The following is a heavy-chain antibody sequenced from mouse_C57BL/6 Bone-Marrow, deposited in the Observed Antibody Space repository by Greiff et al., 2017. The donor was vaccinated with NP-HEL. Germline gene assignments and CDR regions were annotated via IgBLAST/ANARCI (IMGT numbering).Heavy chain of an antibody. J-gene: IGHJ4*01. D-gene: IGHD2-1*01. CDR1: GYTFTSYW. CDR3: AGDGNYVNYYAMDY. V-gene: IGHV1-64*01. Sequence: QVQLQQPGAELVKPGASVKLSCKASGYTFTSYWMHWVKQRPGQGLEWIGMIHPNSGSTNYNEKFKSKATLTVDKSSSTAYMQLSSLTSEDSAVYYCAGDGNYVNYYAMDYWGQGTSVTVSS. CDR2: IHPNSGST.